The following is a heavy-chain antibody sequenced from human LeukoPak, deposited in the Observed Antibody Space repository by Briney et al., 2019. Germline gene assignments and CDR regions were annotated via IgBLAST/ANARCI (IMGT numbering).Heavy chain of an antibody. J-gene: IGHJ3*02. V-gene: IGHV3-23*01. CDR1: GFTFSNYG. CDR3: ARGTHYYNSSGYWDDGGDAFDI. CDR2: ISISGDST. Sequence: GGSLRLSCAASGFTFSNYGMSWVRQAPGKGLEWVSAISISGDSTYYADSVKGRFTISRDNSKNTLYLQMNSLRAEDTAVYYCARGTHYYNSSGYWDDGGDAFDIWGQGTMVTVSS. D-gene: IGHD3-22*01.